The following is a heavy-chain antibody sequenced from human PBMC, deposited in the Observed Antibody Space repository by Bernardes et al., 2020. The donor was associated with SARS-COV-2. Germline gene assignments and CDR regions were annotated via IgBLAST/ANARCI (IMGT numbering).Heavy chain of an antibody. D-gene: IGHD2-8*01. CDR2: ISAYNGNT. V-gene: IGHV1-18*01. Sequence: ASVKVSCKASGYTFTSYGISWVRQAPGQGLEWMGWISAYNGNTNYAQKLQGRVTMTTDTSTSTAYMELRSLRSDDTAVYYCAREFWRHIVLMVYGGYYGMAVWGQGTTVTVSS. J-gene: IGHJ6*02. CDR3: AREFWRHIVLMVYGGYYGMAV. CDR1: GYTFTSYG.